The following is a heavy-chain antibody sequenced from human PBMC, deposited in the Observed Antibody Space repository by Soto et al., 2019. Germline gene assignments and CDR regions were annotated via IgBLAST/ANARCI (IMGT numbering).Heavy chain of an antibody. CDR1: GFTFGSYA. D-gene: IGHD2-2*01. CDR2: ISYNGGSI. V-gene: IGHV3-64D*06. CDR3: VREITTGSRRWLGP. J-gene: IGHJ5*02. Sequence: PGGSLRLSCSASGFTFGSYAMHWVRQAPGKGLEYVSHISYNGGSIYYADSVKGRFTISRDNSKNTLYLQMSSLRSEDTAVYYCVREITTGSRRWLGPCRQRTLVTASS.